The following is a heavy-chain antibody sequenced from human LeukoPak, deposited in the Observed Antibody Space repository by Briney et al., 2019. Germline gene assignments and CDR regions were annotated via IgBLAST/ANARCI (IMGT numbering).Heavy chain of an antibody. CDR3: ARAYYYDSSGYYPGGDY. CDR1: GYTFTNYC. J-gene: IGHJ4*02. CDR2: INPSGGST. D-gene: IGHD3-22*01. V-gene: IGHV1-46*01. Sequence: ASVKVSCKASGYTFTNYCIYWVRQAPGQGLEWMGIINPSGGSTKYAQKFQGRVTMTRDTSTSTVYMELSSLRSDDTAVYYCARAYYYDSSGYYPGGDYWGQGTLVTVSS.